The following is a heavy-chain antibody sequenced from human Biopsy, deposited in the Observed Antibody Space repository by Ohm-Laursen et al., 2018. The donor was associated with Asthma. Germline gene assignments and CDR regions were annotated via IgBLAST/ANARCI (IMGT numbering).Heavy chain of an antibody. J-gene: IGHJ4*02. CDR1: GFTFSTYG. V-gene: IGHV3-30*03. Sequence: SLRLSCAAPGFTFSTYGMHWVRQAPGKGLEWVALMSYDGSIKDYADSVKGRFTISRDNSMNTLYLHMNSLRVEDTAVYYCARGLDYSGRSGFDYWAQGTLVTVSS. CDR3: ARGLDYSGRSGFDY. CDR2: MSYDGSIK. D-gene: IGHD3-10*01.